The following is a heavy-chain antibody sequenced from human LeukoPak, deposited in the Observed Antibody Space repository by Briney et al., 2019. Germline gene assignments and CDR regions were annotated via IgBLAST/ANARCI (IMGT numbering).Heavy chain of an antibody. V-gene: IGHV4-4*07. CDR1: GGSISSYY. CDR2: IYTSGST. J-gene: IGHJ3*02. CDR3: ARDPDYDFWSGYPAMIAFDI. Sequence: SETLSLTCTVSGGSISSYYWSWIRQPAGKGLEWIGRIYTSGSTNYNPSLKSRVTMSVDTSKNQFSLKLSSVTAADTAVYYCARDPDYDFWSGYPAMIAFDIWGQGTMVTVSS. D-gene: IGHD3-3*01.